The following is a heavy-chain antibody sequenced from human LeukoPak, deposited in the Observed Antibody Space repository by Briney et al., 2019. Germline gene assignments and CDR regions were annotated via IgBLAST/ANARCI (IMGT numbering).Heavy chain of an antibody. CDR3: ATESGLTVAGTYFDY. D-gene: IGHD6-19*01. CDR1: GYTFTGYY. CDR2: INPNSGGT. J-gene: IGHJ4*02. V-gene: IGHV1-2*02. Sequence: ASVKVSCKASGYTFTGYYMHWVRQAPGQGLEWMGWINPNSGGTNYAQKFQGRVTMTRDTSISTAYMELSRLRSDDTAVYYCATESGLTVAGTYFDYWGQGTLVTVSS.